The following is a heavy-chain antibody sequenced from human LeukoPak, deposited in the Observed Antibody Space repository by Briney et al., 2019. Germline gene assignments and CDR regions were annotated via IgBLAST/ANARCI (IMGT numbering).Heavy chain of an antibody. CDR1: GFTFSSYW. J-gene: IGHJ6*02. CDR3: ARGSGYYGSDYYGMDV. D-gene: IGHD3-10*01. CDR2: INSDGSST. V-gene: IGHV3-74*01. Sequence: GGSLRLSCAASGFTFSSYWMHWVRQAPGKGLVWVSRINSDGSSTSYADSVKGRFTISRDNAKNTLYLQVNSLRAEDTAVYYCARGSGYYGSDYYGMDVWGQGTTVTVSS.